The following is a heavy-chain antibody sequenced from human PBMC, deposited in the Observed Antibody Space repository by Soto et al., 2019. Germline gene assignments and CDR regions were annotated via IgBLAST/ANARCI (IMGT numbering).Heavy chain of an antibody. CDR3: ARGGGFDSFDS. Sequence: QLQLHMSGSGLVKPSQTLSLTCTVSGASITYGAYSWSWIRQTPGKGLEWIGYINHLETTFYNPTLESRLTLSIDRTKHQFSLNLKFMSAGDRAVYFCARGGGFDSFDSWGQGILVTVSS. V-gene: IGHV4-30-2*01. J-gene: IGHJ4*02. CDR1: GASITYGAYS. CDR2: INHLETT. D-gene: IGHD3-10*01.